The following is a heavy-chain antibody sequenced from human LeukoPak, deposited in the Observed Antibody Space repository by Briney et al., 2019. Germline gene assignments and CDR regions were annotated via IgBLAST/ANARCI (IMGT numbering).Heavy chain of an antibody. D-gene: IGHD2-2*01. CDR2: ISGSGGST. Sequence: GGSLRLSCAASGFTFSSYAMSWVRQAPGKGLEWVSAISGSGGSTYYADSVKGRFTISRDNSKNTLYLQMNSLRAEGTAVYYCAKDLREVYCSSTSCCGGGYMDVWGKGTTVTVSS. J-gene: IGHJ6*03. V-gene: IGHV3-23*01. CDR1: GFTFSSYA. CDR3: AKDLREVYCSSTSCCGGGYMDV.